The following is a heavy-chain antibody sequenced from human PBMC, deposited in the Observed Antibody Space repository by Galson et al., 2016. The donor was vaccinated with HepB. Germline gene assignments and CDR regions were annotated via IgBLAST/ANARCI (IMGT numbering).Heavy chain of an antibody. V-gene: IGHV3-33*01. CDR2: IWYDGGNK. J-gene: IGHJ4*02. Sequence: SLRLSCAASGFTFSHYGMHWVRQAPGKGLEWVAVIWYDGGNKFYAGSVQGRFTISRDNAKNSLYLQMNSLRTEDTAVYYSARAGAKTPSRHYLDYWGRGTLATVSS. D-gene: IGHD3-10*01. CDR1: GFTFSHYG. CDR3: ARAGAKTPSRHYLDY.